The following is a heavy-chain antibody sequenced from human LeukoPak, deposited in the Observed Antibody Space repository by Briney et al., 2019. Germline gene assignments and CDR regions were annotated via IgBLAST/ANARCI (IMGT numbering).Heavy chain of an antibody. V-gene: IGHV3-48*01. Sequence: GGSLRLSCAASGFTFSSYSMNWVRQAPGKGLEWGSYISGSSSTIYYADSVKGRFTISRDNSKNTLYLQMNSLRAEDTAVYYCAKGAGYDFWSGYYTSWGQGTLVTVSS. CDR1: GFTFSSYS. CDR3: AKGAGYDFWSGYYTS. D-gene: IGHD3-3*01. J-gene: IGHJ5*02. CDR2: ISGSSSTI.